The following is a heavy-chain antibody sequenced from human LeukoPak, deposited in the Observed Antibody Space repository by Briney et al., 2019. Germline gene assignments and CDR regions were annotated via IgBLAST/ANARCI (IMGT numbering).Heavy chain of an antibody. CDR1: GFIFSDYY. V-gene: IGHV3-11*01. CDR3: ARARRDGYVLYFDY. CDR2: ISETGTTI. D-gene: IGHD5-24*01. Sequence: PGGSLRLSCAASGFIFSDYYVTWLRQAPGKGLEWISYISETGTTIHYADSVKGRFTISRDNSKNTLYLQMNSLRAEDTAVYYCARARRDGYVLYFDYWGQGTLVTVSS. J-gene: IGHJ4*02.